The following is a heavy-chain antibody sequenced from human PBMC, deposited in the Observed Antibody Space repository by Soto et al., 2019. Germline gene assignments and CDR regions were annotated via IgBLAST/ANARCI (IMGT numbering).Heavy chain of an antibody. V-gene: IGHV3-23*01. CDR2: ISGSGGST. CDR1: GFTFSSFA. Sequence: PXGSLRLSCAASGFTFSSFAMSWVRQAPGKGLEWVSGISGSGGSTYYADSVKGRFTISRDNSENTLYLEMNSLRAEDTALYYCAKPPMAGTRGRTEYFQHWAQGTLVTVSS. D-gene: IGHD6-19*01. J-gene: IGHJ1*01. CDR3: AKPPMAGTRGRTEYFQH.